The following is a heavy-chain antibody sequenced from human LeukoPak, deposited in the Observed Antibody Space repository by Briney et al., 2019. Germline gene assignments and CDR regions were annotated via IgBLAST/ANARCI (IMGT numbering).Heavy chain of an antibody. V-gene: IGHV4-39*07. J-gene: IGHJ4*02. CDR1: GGSISSSSYY. CDR2: IYYSGST. Sequence: SETLSLTCTVSGGSISSSSYYWGWIRQPPGKGLEWIGSIYYSGSTYYNPSLKSRVTISVDTSKNQFSLKLSSVTAADTAVYYCARDDIVVVPAARGDYWGQGTLVTVSS. CDR3: ARDDIVVVPAARGDY. D-gene: IGHD2-2*01.